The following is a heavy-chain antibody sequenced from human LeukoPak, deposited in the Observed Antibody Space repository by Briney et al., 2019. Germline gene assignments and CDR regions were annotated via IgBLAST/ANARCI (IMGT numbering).Heavy chain of an antibody. D-gene: IGHD6-19*01. CDR3: ARDASAGSPFDP. Sequence: GGSLRLSCAASGFTVGSNYMSWVRQAPGKGLEWVSVIYSGGSTYYADSVKGRFTISRDNSKNTLYLQMNSLRAEDTAVYYCARDASAGSPFDPWGQGTLVTVSS. CDR2: IYSGGST. CDR1: GFTVGSNY. V-gene: IGHV3-66*01. J-gene: IGHJ5*02.